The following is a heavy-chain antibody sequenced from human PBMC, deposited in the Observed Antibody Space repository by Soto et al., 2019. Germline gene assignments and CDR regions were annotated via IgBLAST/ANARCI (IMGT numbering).Heavy chain of an antibody. CDR3: SKSVPPFVVVTASNY. V-gene: IGHV3-30*18. CDR1: GFTFRNFG. J-gene: IGHJ4*02. CDR2: ISYDGTNK. Sequence: QVQLVESGGGVVQPGRSLRLSCAASGFTFRNFGMHWVRQAPGKGLEWVAVISYDGTNKYYADSVNGRFTISRDNYKNTLDLHLNSLRAEYTAVYYCSKSVPPFVVVTASNYWGQGTLFTVSS. D-gene: IGHD2-21*02.